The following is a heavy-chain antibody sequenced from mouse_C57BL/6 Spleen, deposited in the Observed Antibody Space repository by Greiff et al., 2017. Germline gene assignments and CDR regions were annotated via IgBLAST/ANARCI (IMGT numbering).Heavy chain of an antibody. Sequence: QVQLKQSGAELVKPGASVKISCKASGYAFSSYWMNWVKQRPGKGLEWIGQIYPGDGDTNYNGKFKGKATLTADKSSSTAYMQLSSLTSEDSAVYFCARSYDGSSYWYCDVWGTGTTVTVSS. CDR1: GYAFSSYW. D-gene: IGHD1-1*01. J-gene: IGHJ1*03. V-gene: IGHV1-80*01. CDR3: ARSYDGSSYWYCDV. CDR2: IYPGDGDT.